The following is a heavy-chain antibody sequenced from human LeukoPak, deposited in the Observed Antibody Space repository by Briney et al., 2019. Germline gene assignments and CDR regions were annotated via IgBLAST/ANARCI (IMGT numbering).Heavy chain of an antibody. D-gene: IGHD3-22*01. J-gene: IGHJ5*02. Sequence: RPGGSLRLSCAASGFTFRSYAMSWVRQAPGKGLEWGGRIKSKTDGGTTDYAAPVKGRFTISRDDSKNTLYLQMNSLKTEDTAVYYCTTGRADSSGYPRSFGFDPWGQGTLVTVSS. CDR1: GFTFRSYA. V-gene: IGHV3-15*01. CDR2: IKSKTDGGTT. CDR3: TTGRADSSGYPRSFGFDP.